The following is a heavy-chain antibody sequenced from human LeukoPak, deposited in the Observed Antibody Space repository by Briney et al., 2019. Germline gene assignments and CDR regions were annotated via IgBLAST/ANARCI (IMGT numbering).Heavy chain of an antibody. D-gene: IGHD4-23*01. Sequence: QPGGSLRLSCAASGFSFSKYAMHWVRQAPGKGLEWVSFIRYDGNIKNYADSVKGRFTISRDNSKDTLYLQMNSLRAEDTAVYYCTKGDDYGANTRLPKFNWFDPRGQGALVTVSS. V-gene: IGHV3-30*02. CDR1: GFSFSKYA. CDR2: IRYDGNIK. CDR3: TKGDDYGANTRLPKFNWFDP. J-gene: IGHJ5*02.